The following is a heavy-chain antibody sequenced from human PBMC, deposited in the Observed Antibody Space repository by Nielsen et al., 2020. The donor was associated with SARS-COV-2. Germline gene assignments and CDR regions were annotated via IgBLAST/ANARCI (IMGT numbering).Heavy chain of an antibody. CDR2: VNHSGST. CDR3: ARGDLVVVPSPILGLGPFFYYFYLDV. J-gene: IGHJ6*03. CDR1: GGSLSGSY. D-gene: IGHD2-2*01. V-gene: IGHV4-34*01. Sequence: SETLSLTCAVYGGSLSGSYWSGIRQSPGKGLEGRGEVNHSGSTNYNPSLKRRVTLSMDKSKRQFSLRLSSLSAADTAVYFCARGDLVVVPSPILGLGPFFYYFYLDVLGKGTPVIVSS.